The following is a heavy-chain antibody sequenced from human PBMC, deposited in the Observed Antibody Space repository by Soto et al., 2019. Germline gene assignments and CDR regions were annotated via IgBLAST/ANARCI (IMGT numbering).Heavy chain of an antibody. J-gene: IGHJ3*01. V-gene: IGHV3-66*01. D-gene: IGHD4-17*01. CDR2: IYSGGST. Sequence: EVQLVESGGGLVQPGGSLRLSCAASGFTVSSNYMSWVRQAPGKGLEWVSVIYSGGSTYYADSVKGRFTISRDNSKNTLYHQMNSRRAEDTAVYYCARDPYGDYRGLWRQGTMVTGSS. CDR1: GFTVSSNY. CDR3: ARDPYGDYRGL.